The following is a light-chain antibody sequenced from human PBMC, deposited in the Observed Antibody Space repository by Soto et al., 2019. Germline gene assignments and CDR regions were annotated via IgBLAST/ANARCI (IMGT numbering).Light chain of an antibody. V-gene: IGLV2-18*01. Sequence: QSALTQPPSVSGSPGQSVTISCTGTSTDFVGYNRVSWYQQPPGTAPKLMIYEVSKRPSGVPDRFSGSKSGNTASLTISGLQAADEADYYWSLYTSENAYVFGTGTKLTVL. CDR1: STDFVGYNR. CDR2: EVS. J-gene: IGLJ1*01. CDR3: SLYTSENAYV.